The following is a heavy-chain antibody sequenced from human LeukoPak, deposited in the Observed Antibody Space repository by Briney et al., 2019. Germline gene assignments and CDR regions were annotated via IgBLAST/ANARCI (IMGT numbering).Heavy chain of an antibody. CDR2: INQSESS. Sequence: SETLSLTCAVYGGSLSGYYWIWISQPPGKEREGIGEINQSESSNYKPSLRSRVTISLDRSKNQVSLKLNCVTAADTAVYYCARGPGGTISGVYGMDVWGQGTTVTVSS. CDR1: GGSLSGYY. V-gene: IGHV4-34*01. J-gene: IGHJ6*02. D-gene: IGHD3-3*01. CDR3: ARGPGGTISGVYGMDV.